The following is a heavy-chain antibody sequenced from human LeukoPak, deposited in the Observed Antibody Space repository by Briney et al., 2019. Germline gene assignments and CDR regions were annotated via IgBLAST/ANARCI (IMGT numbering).Heavy chain of an antibody. Sequence: GGSLRLSCAASGFTVSSNYMSWVRQAPGKGLEWVSVIYSGGSTYYADSVKGRFTISRDNSKNTLYLQMNSLRAEDTAVYYCARGERMVRGIADYGMDVWGQGTTVTVSS. V-gene: IGHV3-66*01. CDR3: ARGERMVRGIADYGMDV. CDR2: IYSGGST. J-gene: IGHJ6*02. D-gene: IGHD3-10*01. CDR1: GFTVSSNY.